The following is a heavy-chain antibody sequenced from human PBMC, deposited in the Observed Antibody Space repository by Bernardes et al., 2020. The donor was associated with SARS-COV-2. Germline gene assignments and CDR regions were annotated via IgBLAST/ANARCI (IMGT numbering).Heavy chain of an antibody. Sequence: GGSLRLSCAASGFTFTKYDMSWVRQAPGKGLEWVSGISGSGNTTYYADSVKGRFTISRDNSKNTLFLQMDSLRAEDTAVYYCAKDDDRPLFGAPGFDSWGQGPLVTVSS. CDR1: GFTFTKYD. CDR2: ISGSGNTT. V-gene: IGHV3-23*01. J-gene: IGHJ4*02. CDR3: AKDDDRPLFGAPGFDS. D-gene: IGHD3-3*01.